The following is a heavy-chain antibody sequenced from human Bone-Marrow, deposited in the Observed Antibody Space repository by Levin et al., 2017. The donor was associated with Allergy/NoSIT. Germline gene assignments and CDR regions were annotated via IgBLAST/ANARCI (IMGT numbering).Heavy chain of an antibody. D-gene: IGHD1-26*01. V-gene: IGHV3-30*18. CDR3: AKGDSGSCHY. J-gene: IGHJ4*02. Sequence: LSLTCAASGFTFSSSGMHWVRQAPGKGLEWVAVISYDGSNKYYADSVKGRFTISRDNSKNTLYLQMNSLRAEDTAVYYCAKGDSGSCHYWGQGTLVTVSS. CDR2: ISYDGSNK. CDR1: GFTFSSSG.